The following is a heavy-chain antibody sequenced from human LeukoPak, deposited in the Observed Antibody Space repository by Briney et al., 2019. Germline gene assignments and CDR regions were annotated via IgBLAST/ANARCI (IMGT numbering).Heavy chain of an antibody. CDR3: ARRSYDISGYYYSFGY. Sequence: PSETLSLTCTVSGSSISSSSYYWAWIRQPPGKGLEWIGSIYYSGSTYYNPSLKSRVTISVDTSKNQFSLKLSSVTAADTAMFYCARRSYDISGYYYSFGYWGQGTLVTVSS. D-gene: IGHD3-22*01. CDR2: IYYSGST. J-gene: IGHJ4*02. V-gene: IGHV4-39*01. CDR1: GSSISSSSYY.